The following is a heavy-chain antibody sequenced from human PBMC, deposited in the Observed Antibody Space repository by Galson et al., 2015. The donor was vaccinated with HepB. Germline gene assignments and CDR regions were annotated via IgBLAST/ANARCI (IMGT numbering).Heavy chain of an antibody. V-gene: IGHV3-66*01. Sequence: SLRLSCAASGFTVDSIRMSWVRQAPGKGLEWVSVMYSGGTKHYTDSVKGRFSISRDSSKNTLYLQMNSLRDEDTAVYYCARDSSSGWYYFDYWGQGTLVTVSS. CDR2: MYSGGTK. CDR3: ARDSSSGWYYFDY. J-gene: IGHJ4*02. CDR1: GFTVDSIR. D-gene: IGHD6-19*01.